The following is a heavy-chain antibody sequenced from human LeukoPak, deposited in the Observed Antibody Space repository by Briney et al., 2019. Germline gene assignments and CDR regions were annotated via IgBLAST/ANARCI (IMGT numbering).Heavy chain of an antibody. Sequence: GGSLRLSCAASGFTFSNAWMSWVRHAPGKGLEWVGRLKSKTDGGTTDYAAPVKGRFTISRDDSKNTLYLQMNSLKTNDTAMYYCTTERYISTSCYRRYYYYTDVGGKPRTVTVSS. J-gene: IGHJ6*03. D-gene: IGHD2-2*02. CDR1: GFTFSNAW. V-gene: IGHV3-15*01. CDR3: TTERYISTSCYRRYYYYTDV. CDR2: LKSKTDGGTT.